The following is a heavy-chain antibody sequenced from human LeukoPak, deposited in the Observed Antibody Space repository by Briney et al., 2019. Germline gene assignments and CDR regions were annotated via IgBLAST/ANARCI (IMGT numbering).Heavy chain of an antibody. CDR1: GYTFSDYH. D-gene: IGHD6-19*01. CDR3: ARGGNSGWRTPNDDY. CDR2: SSPYNGNT. J-gene: IGHJ4*02. V-gene: IGHV1-18*04. Sequence: ASVKVSCKASGYTFSDYHMHWVRQAPGQGLEWMGWSSPYNGNTNYAQKFQGRVTMTTDTSTSTVYMELRSLRSGDTAVYYCARGGNSGWRTPNDDYWGQGTLVIVSS.